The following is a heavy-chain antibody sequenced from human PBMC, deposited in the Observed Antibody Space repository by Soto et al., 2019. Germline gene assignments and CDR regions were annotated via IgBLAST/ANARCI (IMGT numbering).Heavy chain of an antibody. D-gene: IGHD6-13*01. Sequence: QVQLVQSGAEVKKPGSSVKVSCKASGGTFSSYTISWVRQAPGQGLEWMGRIIPILGIANYAQKFQGRVTITADKSTSTAYMELSSLRSEDTAVYYCARDSPYSSPYYYFDYWGQGTLVTVSS. V-gene: IGHV1-69*08. CDR2: IIPILGIA. J-gene: IGHJ4*02. CDR1: GGTFSSYT. CDR3: ARDSPYSSPYYYFDY.